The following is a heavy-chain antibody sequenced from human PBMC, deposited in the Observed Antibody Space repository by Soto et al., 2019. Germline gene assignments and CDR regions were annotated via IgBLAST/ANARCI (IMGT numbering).Heavy chain of an antibody. J-gene: IGHJ1*01. V-gene: IGHV3-53*01. CDR2: IYSSGSI. CDR3: ARRALSGDADR. Sequence: EVQLVESGGGLIQPGGSLRLSCATTGFSVNNNDMSWVRQAPGKGLEWVSLIYSSGSIKHADSVKGRFTISRDNTKNIEYLQMNSLSADDSAVYYCARRALSGDADRWGQGTRVTVSS. D-gene: IGHD2-21*01. CDR1: GFSVNNND.